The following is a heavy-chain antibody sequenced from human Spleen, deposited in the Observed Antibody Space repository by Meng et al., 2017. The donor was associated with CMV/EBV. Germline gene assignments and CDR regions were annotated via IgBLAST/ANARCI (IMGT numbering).Heavy chain of an antibody. J-gene: IGHJ4*02. CDR3: ARSRNWNYVFFDY. CDR1: GYTFTSYG. CDR2: ITPILTTS. V-gene: IGHV1-69*10. Sequence: SVKVSCKASGYTFTSYGISWVRQAPGQGLEWMGGITPILTTSNYAQNFQGRVTITAGKSTSTVYMELSSLRSEDTAVYYCARSRNWNYVFFDYWGQGTLVTVSS. D-gene: IGHD1-7*01.